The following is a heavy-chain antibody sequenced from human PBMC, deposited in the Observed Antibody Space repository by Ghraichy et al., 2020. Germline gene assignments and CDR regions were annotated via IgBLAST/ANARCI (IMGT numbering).Heavy chain of an antibody. CDR3: ARGYCSGGSCYSGDAFDI. Sequence: GGSLRLSCVASGFTFSSYSMNWVRQAPGKGLEWVSYISSSSSTIYYADSVKGRFTISGDNAKNSLYLQMNSLRAEDTAVYYCARGYCSGGSCYSGDAFDIWGQGTMVTVSS. CDR1: GFTFSSYS. CDR2: ISSSSSTI. J-gene: IGHJ3*02. D-gene: IGHD2-15*01. V-gene: IGHV3-48*01.